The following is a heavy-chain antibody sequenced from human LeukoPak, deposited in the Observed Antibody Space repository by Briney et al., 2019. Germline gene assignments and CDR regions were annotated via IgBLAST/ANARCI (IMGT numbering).Heavy chain of an antibody. CDR3: AREYCSSTSCYLNWFDP. CDR1: GYTFTSYG. D-gene: IGHD2-2*01. J-gene: IGHJ5*02. CDR2: ISSYNGNT. Sequence: ASVTVSFKASGYTFTSYGISWVRQAPGQGLEWMGWISSYNGNTNYAQKLQGRVTMTTDTSTSTAYMELRSLRSDDTAVYYCAREYCSSTSCYLNWFDPWGQGTLVTVSS. V-gene: IGHV1-18*01.